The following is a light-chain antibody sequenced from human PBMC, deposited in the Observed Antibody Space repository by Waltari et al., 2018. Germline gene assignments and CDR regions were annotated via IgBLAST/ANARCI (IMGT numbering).Light chain of an antibody. Sequence: QSDLTQPASVSGSPGQTITMSCTGTSRAVGGYNYVSWYHQYPVKAPKLMIYDVSKRPSGVSNLFSGSKSGNTASLTISGLQAEDEADYYCCSYAVSRIHVLFGGGTKLTVL. CDR3: CSYAVSRIHVL. CDR1: SRAVGGYNY. CDR2: DVS. J-gene: IGLJ2*01. V-gene: IGLV2-23*02.